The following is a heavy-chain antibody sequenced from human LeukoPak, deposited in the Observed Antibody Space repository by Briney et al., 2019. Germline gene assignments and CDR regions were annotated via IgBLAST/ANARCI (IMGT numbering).Heavy chain of an antibody. V-gene: IGHV4-34*01. J-gene: IGHJ4*02. CDR3: ARAVFSDFDY. CDR1: GGSFSGYY. D-gene: IGHD3-10*01. Sequence: SETLSLTCAVYGGSFSGYYWSWIRQPPGKGLEWIGEINHSGSTNYNPSLKSRVTISVDTSKNHFSLKLTSVTAADTAVYYCARAVFSDFDYWGQGTLVTVSS. CDR2: INHSGST.